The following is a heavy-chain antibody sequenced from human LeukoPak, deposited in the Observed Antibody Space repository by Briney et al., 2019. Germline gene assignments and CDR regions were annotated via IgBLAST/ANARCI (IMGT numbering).Heavy chain of an antibody. V-gene: IGHV1-2*02. D-gene: IGHD5-18*01. CDR3: AREGYSRSWFDP. J-gene: IGHJ5*02. CDR1: GYTFTGYY. CDR2: INPNSGGT. Sequence: ASVKVSCKSSGYTFTGYYMHWVRQAPGQGLEWMGWINPNSGGTNYAQKFQGRVTMTRDTSISTAYMELSRLRSDDTAVYYCAREGYSRSWFDPWGQGTLVTVSS.